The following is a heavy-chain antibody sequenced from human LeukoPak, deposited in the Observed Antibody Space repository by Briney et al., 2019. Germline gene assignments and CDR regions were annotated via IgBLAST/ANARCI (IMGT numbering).Heavy chain of an antibody. Sequence: SVKVSCKTSGGTFIRYAFSGVRQAPGQGLEWMGGIIPMFGTTDQAQRFQGRVTISADESTSTAYMELSSLRSEDTAVYYCARGYSGYQGAFHIWGQGTMVTVSS. CDR3: ARGYSGYQGAFHI. V-gene: IGHV1-69*13. D-gene: IGHD5-12*01. CDR1: GGTFIRYA. J-gene: IGHJ3*02. CDR2: IIPMFGTT.